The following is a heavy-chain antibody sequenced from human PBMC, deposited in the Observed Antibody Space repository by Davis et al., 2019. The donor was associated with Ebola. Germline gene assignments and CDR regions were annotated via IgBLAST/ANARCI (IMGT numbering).Heavy chain of an antibody. CDR3: ARTYYDNGGYLGFDY. Sequence: SETLSLTCAVYGGSFSDYYWTWIRQPPGKGLEWIGEITHSENTNYNTSLRSRVTISVDTSKNQFSLKLTSVTAADTAVYYCARTYYDNGGYLGFDYWGQGTLVTVSS. CDR2: ITHSENT. CDR1: GGSFSDYY. J-gene: IGHJ4*02. V-gene: IGHV4-34*01. D-gene: IGHD3-22*01.